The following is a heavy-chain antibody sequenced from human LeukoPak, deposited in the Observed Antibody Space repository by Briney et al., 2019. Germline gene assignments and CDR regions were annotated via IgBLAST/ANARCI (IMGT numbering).Heavy chain of an antibody. CDR3: AREILVGDAFDI. D-gene: IGHD1-26*01. Sequence: ASVNVSCKASGYTFTVYYMHWVRQAPGQGLEWMGWINPNSGGTNYAQKFQGRVTMTRDTSISTAYMELSRLRSDDTALYYCAREILVGDAFDIWGQGTMVTVSS. CDR1: GYTFTVYY. V-gene: IGHV1-2*02. J-gene: IGHJ3*02. CDR2: INPNSGGT.